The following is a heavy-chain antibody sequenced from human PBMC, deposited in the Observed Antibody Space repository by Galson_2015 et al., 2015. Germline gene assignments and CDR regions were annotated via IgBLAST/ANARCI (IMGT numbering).Heavy chain of an antibody. D-gene: IGHD3-9*01. CDR3: ARNQRLRYFDWDTDY. Sequence: SLRLSCAASGFTFSSYWMHWVRQAPGKGLVWVSRINSDGSSTSYADSVKGRFTISRDNAKNTLYLQMNSLRAEDTAVYYCARNQRLRYFDWDTDYWGQGTLVTVSS. CDR1: GFTFSSYW. CDR2: INSDGSST. V-gene: IGHV3-74*01. J-gene: IGHJ4*02.